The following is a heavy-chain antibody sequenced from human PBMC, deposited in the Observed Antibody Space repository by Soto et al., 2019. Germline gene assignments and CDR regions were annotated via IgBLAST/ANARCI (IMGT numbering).Heavy chain of an antibody. J-gene: IGHJ6*02. CDR1: GYTFTSYG. Sequence: QVRLVQSAAEVKKPGASVKVSCKASGYTFTSYGISWVRQAPGQGLEWMGWISGYNGNTNLAQKLQGRVTMTTDTPKSPAFMELSSLRSDDTAVYYCARMADCSITSCSIPSRFHIRGYYYYYGMDVWGQGTTVAVSS. V-gene: IGHV1-18*01. D-gene: IGHD2-2*01. CDR2: ISGYNGNT. CDR3: ARMADCSITSCSIPSRFHIRGYYYYYGMDV.